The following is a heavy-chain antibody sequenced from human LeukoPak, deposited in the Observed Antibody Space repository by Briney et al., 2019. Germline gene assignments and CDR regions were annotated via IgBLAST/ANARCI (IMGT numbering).Heavy chain of an antibody. CDR2: ISSSSSTI. Sequence: QSGGSLRLSCAASGFTFSSYWMSWVRQAPGKGLEWVSHISSSSSTIYYADSVKGRFSISRDNAKNSLYLQMNSLRAEDTAVYYCAKDPRVAAGTYYYYYMDVWGKGTTVTVSS. J-gene: IGHJ6*03. CDR1: GFTFSSYW. V-gene: IGHV3-48*01. CDR3: AKDPRVAAGTYYYYYMDV. D-gene: IGHD6-13*01.